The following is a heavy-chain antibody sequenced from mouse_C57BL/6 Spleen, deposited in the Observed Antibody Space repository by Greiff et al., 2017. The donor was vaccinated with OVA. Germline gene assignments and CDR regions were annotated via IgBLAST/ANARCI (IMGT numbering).Heavy chain of an antibody. J-gene: IGHJ2*01. D-gene: IGHD2-3*01. V-gene: IGHV3-6*01. CDR1: GYSITSGYY. CDR2: ISYDGSN. Sequence: VQLKESGPGLVKPSQSLSLTCSVTGYSITSGYYWNWIRQFPGNKLEWMGYISYDGSNNYNPSLKNRISITRDTSKNQFFLKLNSVTTEDTATYYCAREGYDYYFDYWGQGTTLTVSS. CDR3: AREGYDYYFDY.